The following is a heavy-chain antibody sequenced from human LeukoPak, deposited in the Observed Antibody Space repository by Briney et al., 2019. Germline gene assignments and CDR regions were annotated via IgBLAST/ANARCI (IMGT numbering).Heavy chain of an antibody. CDR3: ARASLSEIIAAEAFFDS. D-gene: IGHD6-13*01. V-gene: IGHV3-21*01. CDR1: GFAFSGYS. Sequence: PGGSLRLSCAASGFAFSGYSMNWVRQAPGKGLEWVSSISGSRTYIYSANSLKGRFSISRDNAKNSLYLQMNSLRAEDTAVYFCARASLSEIIAAEAFFDSWGQGTLVTVSS. J-gene: IGHJ4*02. CDR2: ISGSRTYI.